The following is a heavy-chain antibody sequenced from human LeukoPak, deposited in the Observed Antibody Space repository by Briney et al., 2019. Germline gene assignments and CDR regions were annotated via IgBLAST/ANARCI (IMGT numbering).Heavy chain of an antibody. CDR3: ARRRPGYCSGGSCYGYYFDY. Sequence: ESLNISCKASGNNYWIAWVRQMPGKGLEWLGIIYPGDSDSRNSPSFQGQFTISADKSISTAYLQWSSLEASDTAMYYCARRRPGYCSGGSCYGYYFDYWGQGTLVPVSS. D-gene: IGHD2-15*01. J-gene: IGHJ4*02. CDR2: IYPGDSDS. V-gene: IGHV5-51*01. CDR1: GNNYW.